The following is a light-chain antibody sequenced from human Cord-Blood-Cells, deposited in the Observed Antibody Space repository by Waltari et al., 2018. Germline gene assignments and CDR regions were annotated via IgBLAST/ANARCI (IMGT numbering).Light chain of an antibody. Sequence: QSALTQPASVSGSPGQSITISCTGTSSDVGGSNYVSWYQQHPGKAPKLMIYEVINRPAGGSNRFSGSTSGTSASLTISGLQAEDEADYYCSSYTSSSTYVFGTGTKVTVL. V-gene: IGLV2-14*01. CDR2: EVI. CDR1: SSDVGGSNY. CDR3: SSYTSSSTYV. J-gene: IGLJ1*01.